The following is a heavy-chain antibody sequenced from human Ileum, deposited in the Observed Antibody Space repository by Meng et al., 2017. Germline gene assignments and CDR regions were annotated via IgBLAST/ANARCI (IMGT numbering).Heavy chain of an antibody. CDR3: ARRTGEVDLHDY. J-gene: IGHJ4*02. CDR1: GGSISSSSHC. D-gene: IGHD7-27*01. Sequence: QAQLQESGSGLVKPAENLSLMCTASGGSISSSSHCCDWTRQPPGKGLEWIGSICYSGNTYYNPSLKSRVSMSVDTSKKQISLKLNSVTAADTAVYYCARRTGEVDLHDYWGQGTLVTVSS. V-gene: IGHV4-39*01. CDR2: ICYSGNT.